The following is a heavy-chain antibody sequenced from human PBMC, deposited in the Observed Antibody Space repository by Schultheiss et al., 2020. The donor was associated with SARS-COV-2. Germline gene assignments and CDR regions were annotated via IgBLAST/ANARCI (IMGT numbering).Heavy chain of an antibody. CDR2: ISYDGSNK. CDR1: GFTLRNYG. V-gene: IGHV3-30*03. CDR3: ARARRGYSGYDLVY. Sequence: GGSLRLSCAASGFTLRNYGMHWVRQAPGKGLEWVAVISYDGSNKYYADSVKGRFTISRDNSKNTLCLQMNSLRAEDTAVYYCARARRGYSGYDLVYWGQGTLVTVSS. D-gene: IGHD5-12*01. J-gene: IGHJ4*02.